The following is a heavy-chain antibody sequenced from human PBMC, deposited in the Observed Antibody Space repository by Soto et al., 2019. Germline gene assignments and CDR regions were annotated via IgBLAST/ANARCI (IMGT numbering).Heavy chain of an antibody. CDR3: ARDGGGYYLDY. V-gene: IGHV3-64*01. CDR1: GFTFSSYA. Sequence: EVQLVESGGGLVQPGGSLRLSCAASGFTFSSYAMHWVRQAPGKGLEYVSAISSNGGSTYYANSVKGRFTISRDNSKNTLYLQMGSLRAEDMAVYYCARDGGGYYLDYWSQGTLVTVSS. J-gene: IGHJ4*02. D-gene: IGHD2-15*01. CDR2: ISSNGGST.